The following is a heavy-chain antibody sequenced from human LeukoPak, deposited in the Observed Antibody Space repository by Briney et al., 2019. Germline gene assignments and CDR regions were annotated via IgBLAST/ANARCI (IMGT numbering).Heavy chain of an antibody. CDR2: IYTSGST. V-gene: IGHV4-61*02. D-gene: IGHD3-16*01. CDR3: ARGDWGKYNWFDP. J-gene: IGHJ5*02. CDR1: GGSISSGSYY. Sequence: SETLSLTCTVSGGSISSGSYYWSWIRQPAGKGLEWIGRIYTSGSTTYNPSLKSRVTISVDTSKNQFSLKLSSVTAADTAVNYCARGDWGKYNWFDPWGQGTLVTVSS.